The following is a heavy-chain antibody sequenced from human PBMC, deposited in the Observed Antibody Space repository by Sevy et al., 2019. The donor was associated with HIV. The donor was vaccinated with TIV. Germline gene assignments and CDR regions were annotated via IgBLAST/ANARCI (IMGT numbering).Heavy chain of an antibody. CDR3: ARSRYCSGGSCYSWPPYYFDY. V-gene: IGHV4-39*01. Sequence: SETLSLTCTVSGGSISSSSYYWGWIRQPPGKGLEWIGSIYYSGSTYYDPSLKSRVTISVDTSKNQFSLKLGSVTAADTAVYYCARSRYCSGGSCYSWPPYYFDYWGQGTLVTVSS. CDR1: GGSISSSSYY. CDR2: IYYSGST. J-gene: IGHJ4*02. D-gene: IGHD2-15*01.